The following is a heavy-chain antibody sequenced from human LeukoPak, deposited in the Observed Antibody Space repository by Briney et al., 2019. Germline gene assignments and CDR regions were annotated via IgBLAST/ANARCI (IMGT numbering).Heavy chain of an antibody. CDR3: ASSSGMRYGMDV. J-gene: IGHJ6*02. CDR1: GFTVRSNY. D-gene: IGHD3-10*01. CDR2: IYSGGST. Sequence: GGSLRLSCAASGFTVRSNYMSWVRQAPGKGLEWVSVIYSGGSTYYADSVKGRFTISRDNSKNTLYLQMNSLRAEDTAVYYCASSSGMRYGMDVWGQGTTVTVSS. V-gene: IGHV3-66*01.